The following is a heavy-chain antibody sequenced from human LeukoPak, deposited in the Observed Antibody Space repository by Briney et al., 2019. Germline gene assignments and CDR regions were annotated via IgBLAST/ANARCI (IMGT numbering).Heavy chain of an antibody. V-gene: IGHV3-23*01. D-gene: IGHD5-12*01. CDR3: ASYPVDNY. CDR1: GFSFSSYA. Sequence: GGSLRLSCAASGFSFSSYAMSWIRPPPGKGLDWVSAISGSGGSTYYADSVKGRFTISRDNSKNTLYLHMNSLRAEDTGVYYCASYPVDNYWGQGAMVTVSS. CDR2: ISGSGGST. J-gene: IGHJ4*02.